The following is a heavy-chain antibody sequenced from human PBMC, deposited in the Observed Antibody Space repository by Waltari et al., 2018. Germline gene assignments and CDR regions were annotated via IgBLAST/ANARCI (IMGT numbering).Heavy chain of an antibody. CDR2: VRGDWKT. CDR1: GDSISTTDC. J-gene: IGHJ4*02. CDR3: ARDRGRGLYLDS. D-gene: IGHD2-15*01. Sequence: QLQLQESGPELVKPSGTLSLTCAVSGDSISTTDCWCWVRQPPGKELEWMGQVRGDWKTNYNPSFASRVTISLDTYNKQFSLKVTSATAADTAVYYCARDRGRGLYLDSWGPGILVTVSP. V-gene: IGHV4-4*02.